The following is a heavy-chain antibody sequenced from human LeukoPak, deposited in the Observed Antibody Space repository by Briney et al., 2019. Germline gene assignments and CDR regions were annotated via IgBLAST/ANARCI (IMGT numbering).Heavy chain of an antibody. D-gene: IGHD5-18*01. CDR2: IYYSGST. V-gene: IGHV4-61*01. Sequence: SETLSLTCTVSGGSVSSGSYYWSWIRQPPGKGLEWIGYIYYSGSTNYNPSLKSRVTISVDTSKNQFSLKLSSVTAADTAVYYCARALTRYSYGYGYRGQGTLVTVSS. J-gene: IGHJ4*02. CDR3: ARALTRYSYGYGY. CDR1: GGSVSSGSYY.